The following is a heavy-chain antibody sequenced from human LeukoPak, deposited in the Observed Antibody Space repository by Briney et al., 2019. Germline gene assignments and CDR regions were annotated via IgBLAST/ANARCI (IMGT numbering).Heavy chain of an antibody. CDR2: ISSSSSYI. CDR3: ARDRIVVVPAAMRGYYGMDV. V-gene: IGHV3-21*01. D-gene: IGHD2-2*01. Sequence: GGSLRLSCAASGFTFSSYSMNWVRQAPGNGLDWVSSISSSSSYIYYADSVKGRFTISRDNAKNSLYLQMNSLRAEDTAVYYCARDRIVVVPAAMRGYYGMDVWGKGTTVTVSS. J-gene: IGHJ6*04. CDR1: GFTFSSYS.